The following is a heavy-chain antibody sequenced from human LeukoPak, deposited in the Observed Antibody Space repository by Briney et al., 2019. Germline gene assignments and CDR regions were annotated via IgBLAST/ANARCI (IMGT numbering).Heavy chain of an antibody. Sequence: PGGSLRLSCAASGFTVSSNCMSWVRQAPGKGLEWVSLMYSGGSTYYADSVEGRFTISRDNSKNTLYLQMNSLRAEDTAVYYCARGGDSSGSIRSAFDIWGQGTMVTVSS. V-gene: IGHV3-53*01. D-gene: IGHD3-22*01. CDR2: MYSGGST. CDR3: ARGGDSSGSIRSAFDI. CDR1: GFTVSSNC. J-gene: IGHJ3*02.